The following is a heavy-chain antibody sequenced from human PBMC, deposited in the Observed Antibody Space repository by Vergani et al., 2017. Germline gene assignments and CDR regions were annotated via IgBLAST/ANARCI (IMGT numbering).Heavy chain of an antibody. J-gene: IGHJ4*02. CDR3: ARSRGRIAAAGFFDY. D-gene: IGHD6-13*01. CDR1: GGSFSGYY. CDR2: INHSGST. Sequence: QVQLQQWGAGLLKPSETLSLTCAVYGGSFSGYYWSSIRQPPGKGLEWIGEINHSGSTNYNPSLKSRVTISVDTSKNQFSLKLSSVTAADTAVYYCARSRGRIAAAGFFDYWGQGTLVTVSS. V-gene: IGHV4-34*01.